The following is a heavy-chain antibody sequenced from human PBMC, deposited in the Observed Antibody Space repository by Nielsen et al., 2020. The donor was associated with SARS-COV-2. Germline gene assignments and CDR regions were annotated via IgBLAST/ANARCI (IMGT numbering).Heavy chain of an antibody. CDR2: MYYSGRT. CDR1: GGSISSGGYY. Sequence: SETLSLTCTVSGGSISSGGYYWSWIRQPPGKGLEWIGYMYYSGRTYYNPSLESRVTISPDRSKNQFSLKLSSLTAADTAVYYCARGYCKGGTCYGLDLWGQETLVTVSS. V-gene: IGHV4-30-4*01. J-gene: IGHJ5*02. CDR3: ARGYCKGGTCYGLDL. D-gene: IGHD2-15*01.